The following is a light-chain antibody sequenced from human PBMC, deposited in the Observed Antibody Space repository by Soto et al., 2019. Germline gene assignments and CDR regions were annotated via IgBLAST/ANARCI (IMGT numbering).Light chain of an antibody. CDR1: QSISSW. V-gene: IGKV1-5*01. CDR2: DAS. CDR3: QQSYITPAG. J-gene: IGKJ4*01. Sequence: DIQMTQSPSTLSASVGDRVTITCRASQSISSWLAWYQQKPGKAPKLLIYDASSLESGVPSRFSGSGPGTEFILTISSLQPDDFATYFCQQSYITPAGFGGGTNVEIK.